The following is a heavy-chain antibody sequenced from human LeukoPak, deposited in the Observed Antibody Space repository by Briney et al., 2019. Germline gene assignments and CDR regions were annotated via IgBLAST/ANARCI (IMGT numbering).Heavy chain of an antibody. Sequence: SVKVSCKASGGTFSTYAISWVRQAPGQGLEWMGGLIPIFDTANYAQKFQGRVTITADESTSTAYMELRSLRSDDTAVYYCAIGDPRRGYSGYAPAFDYWGQGTLVTVSS. V-gene: IGHV1-69*13. J-gene: IGHJ4*02. CDR3: AIGDPRRGYSGYAPAFDY. CDR2: LIPIFDTA. D-gene: IGHD5-12*01. CDR1: GGTFSTYA.